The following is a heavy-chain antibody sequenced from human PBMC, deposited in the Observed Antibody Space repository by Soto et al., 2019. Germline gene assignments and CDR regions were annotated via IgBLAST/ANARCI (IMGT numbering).Heavy chain of an antibody. CDR3: AKDGPLGYCSSTSCYDWFFDY. V-gene: IGHV3-30*18. CDR2: ISYDGSNK. D-gene: IGHD2-2*01. CDR1: GFTFSSYG. Sequence: GGSLRLSCAASGFTFSSYGMHWVRQAPGKGLEWVAVISYDGSNKYYADSVKGRFTISRDNSKNTLYLQMNSLRAEDTAVYYCAKDGPLGYCSSTSCYDWFFDYWGQGTLVTVSS. J-gene: IGHJ4*02.